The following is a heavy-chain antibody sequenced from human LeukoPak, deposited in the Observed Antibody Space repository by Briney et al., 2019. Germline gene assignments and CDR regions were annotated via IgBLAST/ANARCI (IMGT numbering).Heavy chain of an antibody. CDR3: ARGLLRFLEWLSTPYYFDY. J-gene: IGHJ4*02. D-gene: IGHD3-3*01. V-gene: IGHV4-39*01. CDR2: IYYSGST. Sequence: PSETQSLTCIVSGGSISSSRDYWAWIRQPPGKGLEWIANIYYSGSTYYSPSLKSRVIISVDTSKNQFSLKLSSVTAADTAVYYCARGLLRFLEWLSTPYYFDYWGQGTLVTVSS. CDR1: GGSISSSRDY.